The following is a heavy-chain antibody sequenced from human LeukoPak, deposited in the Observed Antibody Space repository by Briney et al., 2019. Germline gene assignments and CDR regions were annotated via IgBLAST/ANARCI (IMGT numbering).Heavy chain of an antibody. Sequence: EASVKVSCKASGGTFSSYEISWVRQAPGQGLEWMGGIIPIFGTTKYAQKFQGRVTITADESTSTAYMELSSLRSEDTAVYYCARADSNNWDAKYYFDYWGQGALVTVSS. D-gene: IGHD1-26*01. CDR1: GGTFSSYE. CDR2: IIPIFGTT. J-gene: IGHJ4*02. V-gene: IGHV1-69*13. CDR3: ARADSNNWDAKYYFDY.